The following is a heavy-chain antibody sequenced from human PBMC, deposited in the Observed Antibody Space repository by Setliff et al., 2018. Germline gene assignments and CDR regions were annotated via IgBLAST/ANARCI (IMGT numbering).Heavy chain of an antibody. J-gene: IGHJ4*02. V-gene: IGHV1-18*01. D-gene: IGHD2-2*01. CDR3: ARDGGKYCATTSCFHFDY. CDR2: ISAYNGKT. CDR1: GYTLSNSI. Sequence: ASVKVSCKASGYTLSNSILSWVRQAPGQGLEWMGWISAYNGKTYFPQKFQDRLTLTMDTSTNTVFMELRDLRADDTATYYCARDGGKYCATTSCFHFDYWGQGTQVTVSS.